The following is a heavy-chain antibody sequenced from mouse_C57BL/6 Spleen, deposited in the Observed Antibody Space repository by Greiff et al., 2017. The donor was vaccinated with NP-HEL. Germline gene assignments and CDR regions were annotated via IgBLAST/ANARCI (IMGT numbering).Heavy chain of an antibody. J-gene: IGHJ4*01. CDR3: SRSSTVVAPRAMDY. CDR2: IDPSDSYT. V-gene: IGHV1-69*01. CDR1: GYTFTSYW. D-gene: IGHD1-1*01. Sequence: VQLQQSGAELVMPGASVKLSCKASGYTFTSYWMHWVKQRPGQGLEWIGEIDPSDSYTNYNQKIKGKSTLTVDKSSSTAYMQLSSLTSEDSAVYYCSRSSTVVAPRAMDYWGQGTSVTVSS.